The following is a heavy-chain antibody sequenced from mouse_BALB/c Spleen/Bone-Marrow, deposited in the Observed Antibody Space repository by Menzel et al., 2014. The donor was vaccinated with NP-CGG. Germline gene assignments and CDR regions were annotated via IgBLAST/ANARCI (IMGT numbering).Heavy chain of an antibody. V-gene: IGHV2-9*02. CDR2: IWAGGST. CDR1: GFSLTNYG. Sequence: VQLVESGPGLVAPSQSLSITCTVSGFSLTNYGAHWVRQPPGKGLEWLGIIWAGGSTNYNSALMSRLSISKDNSKSQVFLRMNSLQTDDTAMYYCAREGNLAYWGQGTLVTVSA. J-gene: IGHJ3*01. CDR3: AREGNLAY. D-gene: IGHD2-1*01.